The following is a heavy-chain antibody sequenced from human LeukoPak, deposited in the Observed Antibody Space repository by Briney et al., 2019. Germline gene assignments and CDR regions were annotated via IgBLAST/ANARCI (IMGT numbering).Heavy chain of an antibody. CDR2: MNPNSGNT. Sequence: ASVKVSCKASGYTFTSYDINWVRQATGQGLEWMGWMNPNSGNTGYAQKFQGRVTMTRNTSISTAYMELSSLRSEDTAVYYCARGRTLYYDILTGQGYWGQGTLVTVSS. D-gene: IGHD3-9*01. CDR1: GYTFTSYD. CDR3: ARGRTLYYDILTGQGY. V-gene: IGHV1-8*01. J-gene: IGHJ4*02.